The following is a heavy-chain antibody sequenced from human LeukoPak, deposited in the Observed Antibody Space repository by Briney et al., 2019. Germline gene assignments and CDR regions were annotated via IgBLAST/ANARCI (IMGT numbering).Heavy chain of an antibody. V-gene: IGHV3-11*04. J-gene: IGHJ4*02. CDR2: ISSSGSTI. CDR3: ARGHLYCSSTSCYGNY. D-gene: IGHD2-2*01. CDR1: GFTFSDYY. Sequence: GGSLRLSCAASGFTFSDYYMSWISQAPGKGLEWVSYISSSGSTIYYADSVKGRFTISRDNAKNSLYLQMNSLRAEDTAVYYCARGHLYCSSTSCYGNYWGQGTLVTVSS.